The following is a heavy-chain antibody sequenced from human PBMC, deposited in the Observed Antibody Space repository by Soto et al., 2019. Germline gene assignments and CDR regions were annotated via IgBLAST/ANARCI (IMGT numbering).Heavy chain of an antibody. CDR1: GYTFTIYA. CDR3: AREEAGGSCYDWYYHYGMYV. CDR2: INAGNGNT. V-gene: IGHV1-3*01. J-gene: IGHJ6*02. D-gene: IGHD5-12*01. Sequence: ASVNVSCKASGYTFTIYAMHWVRRAPGQRLEWMGWINAGNGNTRYSQKFQGRVTMTRDTSASTAYMELSSLRSEDTAVYYCAREEAGGSCYDWYYHYGMYVWGQGTTVTVSS.